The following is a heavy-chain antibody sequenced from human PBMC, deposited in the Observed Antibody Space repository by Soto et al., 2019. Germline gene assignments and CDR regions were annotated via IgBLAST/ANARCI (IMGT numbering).Heavy chain of an antibody. Sequence: QVQLVQSGAEVKKPGASVKVSCKASGYTFTSYDINWVRQATGQGLEWMGWMNPNSGNTGYAQKFQGRVTMTRNTSISTAYMELSSLRSEDTAVYYCARDYAYYAFWSGYSRDNWFGPWGQGTLVTVSS. CDR1: GYTFTSYD. D-gene: IGHD3-3*01. V-gene: IGHV1-8*01. J-gene: IGHJ5*02. CDR2: MNPNSGNT. CDR3: ARDYAYYAFWSGYSRDNWFGP.